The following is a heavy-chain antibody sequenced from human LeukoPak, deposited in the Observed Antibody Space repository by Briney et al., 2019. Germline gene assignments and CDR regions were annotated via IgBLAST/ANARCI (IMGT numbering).Heavy chain of an antibody. CDR1: GFTVRNNY. CDR3: ARAAAAAGTFGY. Sequence: PGGSLRLSCEASGFTVRNNYMSWVRQAPGKGLEWVSVIYSGGSTYYADSVKGRFTISRDNSENTLYLQMNSLRAEDTAVYYCARAAAAAGTFGYWGQGTLVTVSS. J-gene: IGHJ4*02. V-gene: IGHV3-53*01. D-gene: IGHD6-13*01. CDR2: IYSGGST.